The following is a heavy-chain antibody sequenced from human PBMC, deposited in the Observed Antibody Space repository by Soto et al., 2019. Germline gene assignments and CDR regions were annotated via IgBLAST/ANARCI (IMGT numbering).Heavy chain of an antibody. CDR3: ATSSVSRLLSLGYFDL. Sequence: QLQLQESGPGLLKPSETLSLTCNVSGGSISSSTYYWGWFRQPPGKALEWIGSISYSVNTYYNPSLKSRVTISIDTSKNQFSMQLSSVTPAATAVYYCATSSVSRLLSLGYFDLWGRGTLVTVPS. D-gene: IGHD3-3*02. J-gene: IGHJ2*01. V-gene: IGHV4-39*01. CDR1: GGSISSSTYY. CDR2: ISYSVNT.